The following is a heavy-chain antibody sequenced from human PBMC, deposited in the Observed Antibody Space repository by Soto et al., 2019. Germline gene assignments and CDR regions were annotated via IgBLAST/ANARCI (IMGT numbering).Heavy chain of an antibody. CDR1: GGTFSSYA. V-gene: IGHV1-69*13. D-gene: IGHD1-26*01. CDR3: AGSRSPLFNSFDP. J-gene: IGHJ5*02. Sequence: QVQLVQSGAEVQKPGSSVKVSCKASGGTFSSYAISWVRQSPGQGLEWMGGITPIFGTANYAQKLQGRVTITGDESTSTAYMELSSLRSEDTAGYYCAGSRSPLFNSFDPWGQGTLVTVSS. CDR2: ITPIFGTA.